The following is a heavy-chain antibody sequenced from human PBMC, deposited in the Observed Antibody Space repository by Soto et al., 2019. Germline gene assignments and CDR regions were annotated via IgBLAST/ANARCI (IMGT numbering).Heavy chain of an antibody. J-gene: IGHJ2*01. CDR1: GFTFSSYG. Sequence: QVQLVESGGGVVQPGRSLRLSCAASGFTFSSYGMHWVRQAPGKGLEWVAVISYDGSNKYYADSVKGRFTISRDNSKNTLYLQMNSLRAEDTAVYYCAKGRDPTMWFGEEDWYFDLWGRGTLVTVSS. D-gene: IGHD3-10*01. CDR2: ISYDGSNK. CDR3: AKGRDPTMWFGEEDWYFDL. V-gene: IGHV3-30*18.